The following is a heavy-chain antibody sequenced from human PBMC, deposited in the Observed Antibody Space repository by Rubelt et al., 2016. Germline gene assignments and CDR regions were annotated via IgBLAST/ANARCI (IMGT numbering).Heavy chain of an antibody. V-gene: IGHV4-39*01. J-gene: IGHJ4*02. Sequence: QLQLQESGPGLVKPSETLSLTCTVSGGSISSTSYYWGWIRQPPGKGLAWIGSIFYSGRHNYKPSPKSRVTISVDTSKNQFARKLSLVTAADTAVYYCARLFGSRTPSDFWGQGTLVTVSS. D-gene: IGHD3-10*01. CDR1: GGSISSTSYY. CDR2: IFYSGRH. CDR3: ARLFGSRTPSDF.